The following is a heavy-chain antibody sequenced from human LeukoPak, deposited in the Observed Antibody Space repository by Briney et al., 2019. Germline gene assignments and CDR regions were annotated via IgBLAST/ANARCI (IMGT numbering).Heavy chain of an antibody. CDR3: ARAYLLPSIPYWYFDL. CDR1: GFTFSGYS. CDR2: ISSPSSTI. J-gene: IGHJ2*01. Sequence: GGSLRLSCAASGFTFSGYSMNWVRQAPGKGLEWLSYISSPSSTIYYADSVRGRFTISRDNAKNSLYLQMNSLRAEDAAIYYCARAYLLPSIPYWYFDLWGRGTLVTVSS. V-gene: IGHV3-48*04. D-gene: IGHD2-21*01.